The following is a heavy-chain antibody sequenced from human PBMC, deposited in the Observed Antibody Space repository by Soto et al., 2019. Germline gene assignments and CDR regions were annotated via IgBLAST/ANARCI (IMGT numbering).Heavy chain of an antibody. CDR2: IWYDGSNK. D-gene: IGHD4-17*01. CDR1: GFTFSSYG. CDR3: ARDGRRSTAGYYYGMDV. Sequence: QVQLVESGGGVVQPGRSLRLSCAASGFTFSSYGMHWVRQAPGKGLEWVAVIWYDGSNKYYADSVKGRFTISRDNSKNTLYLQMNSLRAEDTAVYYCARDGRRSTAGYYYGMDVWGQGTTVTVSS. V-gene: IGHV3-33*01. J-gene: IGHJ6*02.